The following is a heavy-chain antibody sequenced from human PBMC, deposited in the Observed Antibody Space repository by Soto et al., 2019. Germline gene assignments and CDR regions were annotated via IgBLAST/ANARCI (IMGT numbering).Heavy chain of an antibody. CDR1: GLTFTNSA. V-gene: IGHV1-58*01. CDR2: IVVGSGNT. Sequence: QMQLVQSGPEVKKPGTSVKVSCKASGLTFTNSAVQWVRQARGQRLEWMGWIVVGSGNTDYAQKFRERVTITRDMSTSTAYIELSSLRSEDTAVYYCAADVYDSSDVKDIGVYWGQGTLVTVSS. J-gene: IGHJ4*02. D-gene: IGHD3-22*01. CDR3: AADVYDSSDVKDIGVY.